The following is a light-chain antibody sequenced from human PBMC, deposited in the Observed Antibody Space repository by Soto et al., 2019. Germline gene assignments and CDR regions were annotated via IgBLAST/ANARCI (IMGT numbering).Light chain of an antibody. CDR3: QQYNSYT. J-gene: IGKJ5*01. CDR1: QSISSW. CDR2: DAS. V-gene: IGKV1-5*01. Sequence: DIQMTQSPSTLSASVEDRVTTTCRASQSISSWLPWYQQKPGKAPKLLIYDASSLESGVPSRFSGSGSGTEFTLTISSLQPDDFASYYCQQYNSYTFGQGTRLEIK.